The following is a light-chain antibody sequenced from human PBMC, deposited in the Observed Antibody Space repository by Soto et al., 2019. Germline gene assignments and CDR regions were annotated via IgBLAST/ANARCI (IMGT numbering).Light chain of an antibody. V-gene: IGKV3-11*01. Sequence: EIVLTQPPATLSLPPGERATLSCRASQSVSSYLAWYQQKPGQAPRLLIYGASNRATGIPARFSGSGSGTDFTLTISSLEPEDSAVYYCQQYSNWPPGTFGQGTKVDIK. CDR3: QQYSNWPPGT. CDR2: GAS. J-gene: IGKJ1*01. CDR1: QSVSSY.